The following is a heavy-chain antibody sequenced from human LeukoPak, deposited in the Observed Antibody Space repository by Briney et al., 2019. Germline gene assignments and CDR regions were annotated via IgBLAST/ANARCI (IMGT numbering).Heavy chain of an antibody. D-gene: IGHD5-12*01. V-gene: IGHV3-30-3*01. Sequence: PGGSLRLSCAASGFTFSSYAMHWVRQAPGKGLEWVAVISYDGSNKYYADSVKGRFTISRDNSKNTLYLQMNSLRAEDTAVYYCARDLWGYSAYSDWGQGTLVTVSS. CDR2: ISYDGSNK. CDR1: GFTFSSYA. CDR3: ARDLWGYSAYSD. J-gene: IGHJ4*02.